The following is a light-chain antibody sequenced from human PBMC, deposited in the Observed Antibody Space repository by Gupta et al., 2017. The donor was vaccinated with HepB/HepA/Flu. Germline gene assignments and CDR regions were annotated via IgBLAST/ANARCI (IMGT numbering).Light chain of an antibody. J-gene: IGKJ4*01. CDR1: QSVSSSY. Sequence: EIVLTQSPGTLSLSPGERATLSCRASQSVSSSYLAWYQQKPGQAPRLLINGASSRATGIPDRFSGSGSGTDFTLTIIRLEPEDFAVYYCQQYGNSPLTFGGGTKVEIK. CDR2: GAS. V-gene: IGKV3-20*01. CDR3: QQYGNSPLT.